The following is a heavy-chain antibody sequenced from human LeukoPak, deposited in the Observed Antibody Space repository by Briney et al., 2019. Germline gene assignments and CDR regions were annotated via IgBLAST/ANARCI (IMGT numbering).Heavy chain of an antibody. CDR1: GFTFSDYY. CDR2: ISYDGSNK. J-gene: IGHJ1*01. D-gene: IGHD4-17*01. V-gene: IGHV3-30-3*01. Sequence: GGSLRLSCAASGFTFSDYYMSWIRQAPGKGLEWVAVISYDGSNKYYADSVKGRFTISRDNSKNTLYLQMNSLRAEDTAVYYCAREPYGDYVFEHWGQGTLVTVSS. CDR3: AREPYGDYVFEH.